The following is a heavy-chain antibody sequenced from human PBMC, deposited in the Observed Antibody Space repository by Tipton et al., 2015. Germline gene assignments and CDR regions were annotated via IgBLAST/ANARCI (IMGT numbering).Heavy chain of an antibody. D-gene: IGHD3-3*01. V-gene: IGHV3-48*02. CDR1: GFTFSSYN. CDR2: ISRSSGNQ. Sequence: SLRLSCAASGFTFSSYNMNWVRQAPGRGLEWVSYISRSSGNQYYADSVKGRFTISRDNAKNSLYLQMNSLRDEDTAVYYCAKERTYYGFWSGYYQGAFDSWGQGTLVTVSS. J-gene: IGHJ4*02. CDR3: AKERTYYGFWSGYYQGAFDS.